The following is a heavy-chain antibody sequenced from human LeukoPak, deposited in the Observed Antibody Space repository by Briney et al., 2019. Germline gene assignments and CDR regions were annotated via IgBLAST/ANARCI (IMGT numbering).Heavy chain of an antibody. D-gene: IGHD3-10*02. V-gene: IGHV3-48*03. CDR3: AELGITMIGGV. Sequence: GGSLRLSCAASGFTSSSYEMNWVRQAPGKGLEWVSYISSSGSTIYYADSVKGRFTISRDNAKNSLYLQMNSLRAEDTAVYYCAELGITMIGGVWGKGTTVTIS. J-gene: IGHJ6*03. CDR1: GFTSSSYE. CDR2: ISSSGSTI.